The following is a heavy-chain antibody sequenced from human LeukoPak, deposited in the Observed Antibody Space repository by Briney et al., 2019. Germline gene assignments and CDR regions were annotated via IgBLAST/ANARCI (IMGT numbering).Heavy chain of an antibody. V-gene: IGHV3-30-3*01. J-gene: IGHJ6*02. Sequence: PGGSLRLSCAASGFTFSSYAMHWVRQAPGKGLEWVAVISYDGSNKYYADSVKGRFTISRDNSKNTLYLQMNSLRAEDTAVYYCARDRMYDSSGYYYGMDVWGQGTTVTVSS. CDR2: ISYDGSNK. CDR1: GFTFSSYA. D-gene: IGHD3-22*01. CDR3: ARDRMYDSSGYYYGMDV.